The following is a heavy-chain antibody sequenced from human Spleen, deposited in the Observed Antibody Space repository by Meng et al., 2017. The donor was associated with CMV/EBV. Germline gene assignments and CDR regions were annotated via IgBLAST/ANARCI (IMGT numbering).Heavy chain of an antibody. Sequence: CAVSGFNFRDYSMNWVRQAPGKGLEWVSSISPASTNTYYSDSVRGRFIISRDNAKNSLYLQMNSLRAEDTAVYYCAKTGMDVATIDYWGQGTLVTVSS. D-gene: IGHD5-12*01. V-gene: IGHV3-21*01. CDR2: ISPASTNT. J-gene: IGHJ4*02. CDR3: AKTGMDVATIDY. CDR1: GFNFRDYS.